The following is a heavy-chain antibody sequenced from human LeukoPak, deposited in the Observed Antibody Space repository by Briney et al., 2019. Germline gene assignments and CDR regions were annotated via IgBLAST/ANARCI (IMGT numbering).Heavy chain of an antibody. D-gene: IGHD3-22*01. Sequence: SETLSLTCTVSGGSISSGDYYWSWIRQPPGKGLEWIGYIYYSGSTYYNPSLKSRVTISVDTSKIHFSLKLSSVTAADTALYYCASSRRYYYGSSGYYAFDIWCQGTMVTVSS. CDR1: GGSISSGDYY. V-gene: IGHV4-30-4*08. CDR2: IYYSGST. J-gene: IGHJ3*02. CDR3: ASSRRYYYGSSGYYAFDI.